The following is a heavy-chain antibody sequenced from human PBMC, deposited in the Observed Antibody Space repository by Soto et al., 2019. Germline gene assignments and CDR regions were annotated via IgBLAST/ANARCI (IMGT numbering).Heavy chain of an antibody. CDR1: GYTFTSYY. V-gene: IGHV1-46*01. D-gene: IGHD3-3*01. CDR3: ARERVYYDFWSGYSQPLYYYGMDV. Sequence: ASVKVSCKASGYTFTSYYMHWVRQAPGQGLEWMGIINPSGGSTSYAQKFQGRVTMTRDTSTSTVYMGLSSLRSEDTAVYYCARERVYYDFWSGYSQPLYYYGMDVWGQGTTVTVSS. CDR2: INPSGGST. J-gene: IGHJ6*02.